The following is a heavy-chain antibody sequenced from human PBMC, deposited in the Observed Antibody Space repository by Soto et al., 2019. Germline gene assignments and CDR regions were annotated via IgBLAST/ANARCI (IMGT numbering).Heavy chain of an antibody. V-gene: IGHV1-69*06. CDR2: IIPIFGTA. D-gene: IGHD2-21*02. CDR1: VGTFSSYA. Sequence: GXSVKVSCKASVGTFSSYAISWVRQAPGQGLEWMGGIIPIFGTANYAQKFQGRVTITADKSTSTAYMELSSLRSEDTAVYYCASEIGPATAPFDYWGQGTLVTVSS. J-gene: IGHJ4*02. CDR3: ASEIGPATAPFDY.